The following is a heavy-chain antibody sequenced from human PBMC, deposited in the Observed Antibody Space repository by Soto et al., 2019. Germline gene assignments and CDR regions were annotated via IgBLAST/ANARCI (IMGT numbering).Heavy chain of an antibody. Sequence: QDQLVQSGAEVKKPGSSVKVSCKAFGGPFSSHTFSWVRQAPGQGLEWMGRIIPALGTTTYAQKFQGRVTITADESVTTVYMELNSLRTEDTAVYYCARPDFGDYWYFDLCGRGTLVTVSS. CDR2: IIPALGTT. D-gene: IGHD4-17*01. V-gene: IGHV1-69*08. CDR1: GGPFSSHT. CDR3: ARPDFGDYWYFDL. J-gene: IGHJ2*01.